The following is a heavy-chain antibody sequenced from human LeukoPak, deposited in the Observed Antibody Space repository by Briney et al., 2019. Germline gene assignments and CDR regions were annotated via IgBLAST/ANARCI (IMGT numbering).Heavy chain of an antibody. CDR1: GFTFSDYY. CDR3: ARERSRDFSSGYYPGDY. J-gene: IGHJ4*02. CDR2: ISSSGSTI. D-gene: IGHD3-3*01. V-gene: IGHV3-11*01. Sequence: GGSLRLSCAASGFTFSDYYMSWIRQAPGKGLEWGSYISSSGSTIYYADSVEGRFTISRDKAKNSLYLQMNSLRAEDTVVYYCARERSRDFSSGYYPGDYWGQGTLVTVSS.